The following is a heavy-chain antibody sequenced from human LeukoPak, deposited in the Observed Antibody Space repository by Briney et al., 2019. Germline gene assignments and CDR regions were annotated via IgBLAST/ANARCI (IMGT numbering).Heavy chain of an antibody. CDR2: ISYDGSNK. CDR3: AKDSGDYVPHY. J-gene: IGHJ4*02. CDR1: GFSFNNYG. D-gene: IGHD4-17*01. Sequence: GGSLRLSCAASGFSFNNYGMHWVRQAPGKGLEWVAIISYDGSNKYYADSVKGRFTISRDISKNTLFLQMNSLRAEDTAVYYCAKDSGDYVPHYWGQGTLVTVSS. V-gene: IGHV3-30*18.